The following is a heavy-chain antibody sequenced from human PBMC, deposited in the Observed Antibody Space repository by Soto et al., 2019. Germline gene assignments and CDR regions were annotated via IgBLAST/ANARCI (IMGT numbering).Heavy chain of an antibody. D-gene: IGHD3-3*01. CDR1: GFTFSSYS. Sequence: PGGSLRLSCAASGFTFSSYSMNWVRQAPGKGLEWVSSISSSSSYIYYADSVKGRFTISRDNAKNSLYLQMNSLRAEDTAVYYCARDLLGRGYEDDFWSGYYPTDWFDPWGQGTLVTVSS. V-gene: IGHV3-21*01. CDR2: ISSSSSYI. CDR3: ARDLLGRGYEDDFWSGYYPTDWFDP. J-gene: IGHJ5*02.